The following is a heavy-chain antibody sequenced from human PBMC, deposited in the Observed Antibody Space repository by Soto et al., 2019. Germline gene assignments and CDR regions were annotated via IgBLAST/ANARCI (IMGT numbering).Heavy chain of an antibody. V-gene: IGHV1-3*01. CDR2: INAVNGHT. J-gene: IGHJ3*02. CDR1: GYTFTTYA. CDR3: ARDDCSGNNCYPPAGAFDI. D-gene: IGHD2-15*01. Sequence: ASVMVSCKASGYTFTTYAMHWVRQAPGQRLEWMGWINAVNGHTKYSQKFQGRVTIAGDTSASTAYMGLSSLRSEDTAVYYCARDDCSGNNCYPPAGAFDIWGQGTMVTV.